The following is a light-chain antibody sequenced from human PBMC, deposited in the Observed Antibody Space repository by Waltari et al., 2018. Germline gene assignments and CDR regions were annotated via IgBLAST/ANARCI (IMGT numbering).Light chain of an antibody. CDR1: SSNIESNT. CDR3: AAWDDRLNGPV. V-gene: IGLV1-44*01. Sequence: QSVLTQPPSASGTPGQRVTIACSGGSSNIESNTVNWYKQLPGTAPKLIIYRNKQRPSGVPDRFSGSKSCTSASLGISGPQSEDEADYYCAAWDDRLNGPVFGGGTKLTVL. J-gene: IGLJ3*02. CDR2: RNK.